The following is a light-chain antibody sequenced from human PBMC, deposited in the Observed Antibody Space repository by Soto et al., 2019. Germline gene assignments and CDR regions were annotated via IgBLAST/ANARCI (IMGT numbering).Light chain of an antibody. CDR3: NSYTSTSTLDV. CDR1: SSDVGGYKY. Sequence: QSALTQPASVSGFPGQSITISCTGTSSDVGGYKYVSWYQQHPGKAPKLIIYEVSNRPSGVSNRFSGSKSGNTASLTISGLQAEDEADYYCNSYTSTSTLDVFGTGTKLTVL. J-gene: IGLJ1*01. V-gene: IGLV2-14*01. CDR2: EVS.